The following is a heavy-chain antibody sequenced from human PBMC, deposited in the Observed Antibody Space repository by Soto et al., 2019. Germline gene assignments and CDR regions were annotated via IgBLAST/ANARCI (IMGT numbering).Heavy chain of an antibody. J-gene: IGHJ4*02. CDR1: GGSVSSGSYY. CDR3: ASPRTLSHGTSSGWPSFDY. CDR2: IYYSGST. D-gene: IGHD6-19*01. Sequence: PSETLSLTCTVSGGSVSSGSYYWSWIRQPPGKGLEWIGYIYYSGSTNYNPSLKSRVTISVDTSKNQFSLKLSSVTAADTAVYYCASPRTLSHGTSSGWPSFDYWGQGTLVTVSS. V-gene: IGHV4-61*01.